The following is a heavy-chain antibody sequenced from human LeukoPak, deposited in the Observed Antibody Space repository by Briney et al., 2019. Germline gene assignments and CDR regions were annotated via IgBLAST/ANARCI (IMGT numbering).Heavy chain of an antibody. Sequence: PGGSLRLSXAASGFPFSTNDMSWVRQAPGKGLEWVSAISGSASGGTTYEDSVKGRFTISRDSSKGTLYLHMNSLRAEDTAVYYCAKVKTHWYFDNWGRGTLVTVSS. CDR2: ISGSASGGT. CDR1: GFPFSTND. D-gene: IGHD1-1*01. V-gene: IGHV3-23*01. CDR3: AKVKTHWYFDN. J-gene: IGHJ4*02.